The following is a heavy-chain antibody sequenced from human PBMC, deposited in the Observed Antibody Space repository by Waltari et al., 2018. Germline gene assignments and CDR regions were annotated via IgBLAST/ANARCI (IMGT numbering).Heavy chain of an antibody. Sequence: EVQLLESGGGLVQPGGSLRLSCAASGFTFSTYRMTWVRQAPGKGLEWVSSISSSSSYIYYADSVKGRFTISRDNAKNSLYLQMNSLRAEDTAVYYCARGRGSGSFTLDYWGQGTLVTVSS. J-gene: IGHJ4*02. V-gene: IGHV3-21*01. CDR2: ISSSSSYI. CDR1: GFTFSTYR. CDR3: ARGRGSGSFTLDY. D-gene: IGHD3-10*01.